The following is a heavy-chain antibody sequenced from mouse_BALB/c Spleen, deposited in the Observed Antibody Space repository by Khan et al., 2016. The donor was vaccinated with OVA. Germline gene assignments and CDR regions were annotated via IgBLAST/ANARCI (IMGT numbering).Heavy chain of an antibody. J-gene: IGHJ3*01. CDR2: IWRDGTT. CDR3: ARNSYMYDFTY. D-gene: IGHD2-14*01. CDR1: GFSLTTYG. V-gene: IGHV2-2*01. Sequence: QVQLKESGPGLVLPSQSLSITCTVSGFSLTTYGIHWVRQSPGKGLEWLGVIWRDGTTDFNAAFISRMSISKDNSKSQVFFKVNSLQPDDTARYYCARNSYMYDFTYWGQGTLVTVSA.